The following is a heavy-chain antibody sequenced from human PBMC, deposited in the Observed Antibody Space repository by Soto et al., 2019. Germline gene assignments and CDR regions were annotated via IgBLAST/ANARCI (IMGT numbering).Heavy chain of an antibody. CDR3: ARQHSTSTDYYDLDV. CDR1: GDSVSSNTAA. CDR2: TYYRSKWHN. Sequence: SQTLSLTCVISGDSVSSNTAAWNWIRQSPSRGLEWLGRTYYRSKWHNDYEVSVKSRISVNPDTSKNQFSLQLNAVTPEDTAVYYCARQHSTSTDYYDLDVWGQGTTVTVSS. J-gene: IGHJ6*02. D-gene: IGHD2-2*01. V-gene: IGHV6-1*01.